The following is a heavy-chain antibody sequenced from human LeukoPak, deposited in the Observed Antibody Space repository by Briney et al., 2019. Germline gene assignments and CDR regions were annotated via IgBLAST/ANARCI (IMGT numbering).Heavy chain of an antibody. CDR3: ARGGTNGYSYGYY. V-gene: IGHV3-64*01. CDR2: ISSNGGST. J-gene: IGHJ4*02. CDR1: GFTFSSYA. D-gene: IGHD5-18*01. Sequence: GGSLRLSCAASGFTFSSYAMHWVRQAPGKGLEYVSAISSNGGSTYYANSVKGRFTISRDNAKNTLYLQMNSLRAEDTAVYYCARGGTNGYSYGYYWGQGTLVTVSS.